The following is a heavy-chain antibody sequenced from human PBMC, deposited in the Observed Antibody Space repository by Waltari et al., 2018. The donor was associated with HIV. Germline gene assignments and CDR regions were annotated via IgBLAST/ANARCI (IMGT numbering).Heavy chain of an antibody. V-gene: IGHV5-51*03. CDR2: IDPGDSDT. CDR1: GYSFTNYW. Sequence: EVQLVQSGAEVKKPGESLKISCKASGYSFTNYWIGWVGQMPGKGLEWMVIIDPGDSDTRYSPSFQGQVTISADKSISTAYLQWSSLKASDTAMYYCATSRSTYYDTGGYFDYWGQGTLVTVSS. D-gene: IGHD3-22*01. CDR3: ATSRSTYYDTGGYFDY. J-gene: IGHJ4*02.